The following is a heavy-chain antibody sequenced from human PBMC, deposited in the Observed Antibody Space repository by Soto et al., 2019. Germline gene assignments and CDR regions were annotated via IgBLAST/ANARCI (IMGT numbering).Heavy chain of an antibody. J-gene: IGHJ6*02. D-gene: IGHD3-16*01. CDR1: GYIFVNYG. CDR3: VMVDNYVTPTPQDV. V-gene: IGHV1-18*01. CDR2: ISPYTGNT. Sequence: QVQLVQSGDEVKKHGASVKVSCKASGYIFVNYGIAWVRQAPGQGVGWMGWISPYTGNTHSASKVQGRLTMTTDTSTSTAYMDLGSLTSDDTAVYYCVMVDNYVTPTPQDVWGQGTTVIVSS.